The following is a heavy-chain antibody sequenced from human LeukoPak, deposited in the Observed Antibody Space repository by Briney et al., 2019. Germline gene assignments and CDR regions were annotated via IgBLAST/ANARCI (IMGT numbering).Heavy chain of an antibody. CDR2: IYYSGST. CDR1: SGSITSGIYY. Sequence: PSQTLSLTCTVSSGSITSGIYYWSWIRQPPGMGLEYIGSIYYSGSTYYNPSLKSRVTISVDTSKNQFSLKLSSVTAADTAVYYCARHRGSSSLFDYWGQGTLVTVSS. J-gene: IGHJ4*02. V-gene: IGHV4-39*01. D-gene: IGHD6-6*01. CDR3: ARHRGSSSLFDY.